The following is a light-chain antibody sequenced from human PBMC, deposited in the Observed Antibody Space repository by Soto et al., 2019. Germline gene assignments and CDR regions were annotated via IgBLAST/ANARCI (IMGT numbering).Light chain of an antibody. CDR2: AVS. CDR1: SSDIGGYDY. J-gene: IGLJ2*01. CDR3: NSYTSITTLGV. V-gene: IGLV2-14*01. Sequence: QSALTQPASVSGSPGQSITISCTGTSSDIGGYDYVSWYQQHPGKAPKLVIYAVSNRPSGVSNRFSGSKSGNTASLTISGLQAEDEADYYCNSYTSITTLGVCGGGPKLTVL.